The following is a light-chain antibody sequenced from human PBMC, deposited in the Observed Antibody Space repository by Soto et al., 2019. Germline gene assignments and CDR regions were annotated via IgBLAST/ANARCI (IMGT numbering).Light chain of an antibody. CDR3: LQYNDWPVYT. J-gene: IGKJ2*01. Sequence: EVVMTQSPVNLSVSPDERATLSCRASQSVSTHLAWYQQKPGQAPKLLIYAASTRVTGISARFSGSGSGTEFSLTISSLQSEDFGIYYCLQYNDWPVYTFGQGTNVEVK. V-gene: IGKV3-15*01. CDR1: QSVSTH. CDR2: AAS.